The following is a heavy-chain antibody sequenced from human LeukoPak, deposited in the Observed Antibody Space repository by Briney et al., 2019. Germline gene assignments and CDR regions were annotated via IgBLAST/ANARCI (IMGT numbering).Heavy chain of an antibody. V-gene: IGHV3-23*01. CDR1: GFTFSSHA. J-gene: IGHJ4*02. CDR2: ISDSADT. CDR3: ANRFGGDTARYFDY. Sequence: GGSLRLSCAASGFTFSSHAMSRVRQDPGKGLEWVSLISDSADTYYADSVKGRFTISRDNSKNTLYLQMNSLRAEDTAVYYCANRFGGDTARYFDYWGQGTLVTVSS. D-gene: IGHD5-18*01.